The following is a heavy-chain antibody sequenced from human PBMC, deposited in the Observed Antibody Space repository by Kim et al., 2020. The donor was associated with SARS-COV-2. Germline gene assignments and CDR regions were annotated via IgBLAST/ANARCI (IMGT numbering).Heavy chain of an antibody. V-gene: IGHV4-31*03. Sequence: SETLSLTCTVSGDSITRGGYYWAWVRQPPVKDLEWFGYIFYTGCPFNNPSPKSRVSISVNPSENQFSLKLSSVTAADTAVYYCASYYDSSSVFDFWGQGTLVTVSS. CDR3: ASYYDSSSVFDF. D-gene: IGHD3-22*01. CDR1: GDSITRGGYY. CDR2: IFYTGCP. J-gene: IGHJ4*02.